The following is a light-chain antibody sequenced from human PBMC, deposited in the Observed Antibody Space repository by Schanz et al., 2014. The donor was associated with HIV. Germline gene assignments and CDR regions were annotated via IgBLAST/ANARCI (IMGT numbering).Light chain of an antibody. CDR2: KAS. CDR1: QSISNW. Sequence: DIQMPQSPSTLSASVGDRVTISCRASQSISNWLAWYQQKPGKAPKLLISKASSLESGVPSRFSGSGSGTEFTLTISRLQPEDVATYYCQKYNSAPLTFGGGTKVEI. V-gene: IGKV1-5*03. J-gene: IGKJ4*01. CDR3: QKYNSAPLT.